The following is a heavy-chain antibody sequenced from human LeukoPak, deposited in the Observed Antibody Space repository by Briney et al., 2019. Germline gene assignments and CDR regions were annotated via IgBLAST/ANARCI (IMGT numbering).Heavy chain of an antibody. CDR1: GGTFSSYA. D-gene: IGHD5-18*01. V-gene: IGHV1-69*13. CDR2: IIPIFGTA. J-gene: IGHJ6*02. CDR3: ARMSYSYGLNYYYGMDV. Sequence: SVKVSCKASGGTFSSYAISWVRQAPGQGLEWMGGIIPIFGTANYAQKFQGRVTITADESTSTAYMELSSLRSEDTAVYYCARMSYSYGLNYYYGMDVWGQGTTVTASS.